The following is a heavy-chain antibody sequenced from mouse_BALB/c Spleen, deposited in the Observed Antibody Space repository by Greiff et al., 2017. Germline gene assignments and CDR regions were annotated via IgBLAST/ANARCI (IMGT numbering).Heavy chain of an antibody. J-gene: IGHJ4*01. CDR3: TREGHYYGFYAMDY. CDR2: ISSGSSTI. V-gene: IGHV5-17*02. Sequence: EVKLVESGGGLVQPGGSRKLSCAASGFTFSSFGMHWVRQAPEKGLEWVAYISSGSSTIYYADTVKGRFTISRDNPKNTLFLQMTSLRSEDTAMYYCTREGHYYGFYAMDYWGQGTSVTVSS. D-gene: IGHD1-2*01. CDR1: GFTFSSFG.